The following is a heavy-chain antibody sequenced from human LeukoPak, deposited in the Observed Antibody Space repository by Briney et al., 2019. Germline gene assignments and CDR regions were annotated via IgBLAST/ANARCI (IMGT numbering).Heavy chain of an antibody. J-gene: IGHJ6*03. V-gene: IGHV4-31*03. CDR1: GGSISSGGYY. Sequence: PSQTLSLTCTVSGGSISSGGYYWSWIRQHPGKGLEWIGYIYYSGSTYYNPSLKSRVTISVDTSKYQFSLKLSSVTAADTAVYYCARDSPLLRFGEPIYYMDVWGKGTTVTVSS. CDR2: IYYSGST. CDR3: ARDSPLLRFGEPIYYMDV. D-gene: IGHD3-10*01.